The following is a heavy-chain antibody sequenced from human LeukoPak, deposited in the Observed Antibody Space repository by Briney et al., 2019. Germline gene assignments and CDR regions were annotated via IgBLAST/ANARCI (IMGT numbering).Heavy chain of an antibody. J-gene: IGHJ4*02. D-gene: IGHD3-10*01. CDR1: GYTFTCYY. Sequence: ASVKVSCKASGYTFTCYYMHWVRQAPGQGLEWMGWINPNSGGTNYAQKFQGRVTMTRGTSISTAYMELSRLRSDDTAVYYCARVSGYYGSGSGVDYWGQGTLVTVSS. V-gene: IGHV1-2*02. CDR3: ARVSGYYGSGSGVDY. CDR2: INPNSGGT.